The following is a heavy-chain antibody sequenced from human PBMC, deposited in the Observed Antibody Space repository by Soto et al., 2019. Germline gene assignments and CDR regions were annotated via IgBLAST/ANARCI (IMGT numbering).Heavy chain of an antibody. D-gene: IGHD2-15*01. J-gene: IGHJ4*02. CDR3: GRVLVAATRHTGPDY. V-gene: IGHV4-39*02. CDR1: GVSISSSDYY. Sequence: DTLSLTCSVSGVSISSSDYYLAWILQPPGKGLELIGSIDYNGVTYSNPSLKGRVTISKDTSKNKFSLQVTSVTAADTAFYYCGRVLVAATRHTGPDYWGQGTQVTVSS. CDR2: IDYNGVT.